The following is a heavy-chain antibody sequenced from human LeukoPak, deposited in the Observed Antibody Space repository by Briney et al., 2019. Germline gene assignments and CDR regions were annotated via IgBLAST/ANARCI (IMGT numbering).Heavy chain of an antibody. Sequence: SETLSLTCTVSGGSVSSYYWSWIRQPPGKGLEWIGYIYYNGSTYYNPSLKSRVTISVDTSKNQFSLKLGSVTAADTAVYYCARAGVVTAIPPDAFDIWGQGTMATVSS. CDR3: ARAGVVTAIPPDAFDI. V-gene: IGHV4-59*08. CDR2: IYYNGST. J-gene: IGHJ3*02. D-gene: IGHD2-21*02. CDR1: GGSVSSYY.